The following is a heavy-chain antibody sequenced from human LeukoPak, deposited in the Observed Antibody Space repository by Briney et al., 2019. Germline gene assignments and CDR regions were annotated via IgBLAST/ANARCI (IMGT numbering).Heavy chain of an antibody. Sequence: PGGSLRLSCAASGFTFSSYSMNWVRQAPGKGLEWVSYISSRSSTIYYADSVKGRFTISRDNAKNSLYLQMNSLRAEDTAVYYCARDLVATYLVDYWGQGTLVTVSS. J-gene: IGHJ4*02. CDR1: GFTFSSYS. D-gene: IGHD5-12*01. V-gene: IGHV3-48*01. CDR3: ARDLVATYLVDY. CDR2: ISSRSSTI.